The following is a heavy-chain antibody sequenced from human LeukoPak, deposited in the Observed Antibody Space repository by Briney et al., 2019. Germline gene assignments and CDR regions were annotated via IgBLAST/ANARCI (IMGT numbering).Heavy chain of an antibody. CDR3: TRSSTEAD. CDR1: GFIFDDYG. CDR2: INRNGDSI. D-gene: IGHD6-19*01. J-gene: IGHJ4*02. V-gene: IGHV3-20*04. Sequence: GGALRLSCVASGFIFDDYGMSWVRQAPGKGLEWISGINRNGDSIACADSVKGRFTISRDNAKNSLYLQMNSLRAEDTALYYCTRSSTEADWGQGTRVTVSS.